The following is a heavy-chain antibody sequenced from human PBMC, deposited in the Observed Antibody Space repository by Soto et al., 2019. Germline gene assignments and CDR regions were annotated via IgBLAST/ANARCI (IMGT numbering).Heavy chain of an antibody. J-gene: IGHJ5*02. CDR2: IYYSGST. CDR1: GGSISSSSYY. V-gene: IGHV4-39*01. D-gene: IGHD2-15*01. Sequence: SETLSLTCTVSGGSISSSSYYWGWIRQPPGKGLEWIGSIYYSGSTYYNPSLKSRVTISVDTSKNQFSLKLSSVTAADTAVYYCARQYCSGGSCYSGGIVAWFDPWGQGTLVTVSS. CDR3: ARQYCSGGSCYSGGIVAWFDP.